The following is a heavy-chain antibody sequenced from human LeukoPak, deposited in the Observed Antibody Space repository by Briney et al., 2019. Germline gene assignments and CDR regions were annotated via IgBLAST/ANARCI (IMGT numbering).Heavy chain of an antibody. D-gene: IGHD5-12*01. Sequence: SETLSLTCAVYGGSFSGYYWSWIRQPPGKGLEWIGEINHSGSTNYNPSLKSRVTISVVTSKNQFSLKLSSVTAADTAVYYCARADIVATITGFIDYWGQGTLVTVSS. V-gene: IGHV4-34*01. CDR1: GGSFSGYY. CDR2: INHSGST. J-gene: IGHJ4*02. CDR3: ARADIVATITGFIDY.